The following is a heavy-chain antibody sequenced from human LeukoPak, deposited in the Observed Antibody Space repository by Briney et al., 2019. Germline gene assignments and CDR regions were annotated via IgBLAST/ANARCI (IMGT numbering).Heavy chain of an antibody. V-gene: IGHV4-34*01. Sequence: SETLSLTCAVYGGSFSGYYWSWIRQPPGKGLEWIGEINHSGSTNYNPSLKSRVTISVDTSKNQFSLKLSSVTAADTAVYYCARASAGLIRTRAIDFWGQGILVTVSS. CDR3: ARASAGLIRTRAIDF. J-gene: IGHJ4*02. CDR2: INHSGST. D-gene: IGHD3/OR15-3a*01. CDR1: GGSFSGYY.